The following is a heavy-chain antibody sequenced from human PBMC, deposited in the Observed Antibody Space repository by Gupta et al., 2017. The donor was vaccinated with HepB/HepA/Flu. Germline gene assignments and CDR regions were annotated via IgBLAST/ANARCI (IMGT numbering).Heavy chain of an antibody. V-gene: IGHV4-34*01. CDR2: INHSGST. Sequence: QVQLQQWGAGLLKPSETRSLTCAVYGGSASGYYWSWIRQPPGKGLEGIGEINHSGSTNYNPSLKSRVTISVDTSNNQFSLKLSSVNAAVTAVYYCARAKWNLDSYGMDVWGQGPTVTVSS. CDR3: ARAKWNLDSYGMDV. CDR1: GGSASGYY. J-gene: IGHJ6*02. D-gene: IGHD1-1*01.